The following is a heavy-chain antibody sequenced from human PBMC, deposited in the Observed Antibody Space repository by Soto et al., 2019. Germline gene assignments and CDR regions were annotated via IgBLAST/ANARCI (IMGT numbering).Heavy chain of an antibody. Sequence: PGGSLRLSCAASGFTFSSYAMSWVRQSPGKGLEWVSAISGSGGSTYYADSVKGRFTISRDNSKNTLYLQMNSLRAEDTAVYYCAKDGVYYYYGMDVWGQGTTVTVSS. CDR2: ISGSGGST. CDR1: GFTFSSYA. V-gene: IGHV3-23*01. D-gene: IGHD3-16*01. CDR3: AKDGVYYYYGMDV. J-gene: IGHJ6*02.